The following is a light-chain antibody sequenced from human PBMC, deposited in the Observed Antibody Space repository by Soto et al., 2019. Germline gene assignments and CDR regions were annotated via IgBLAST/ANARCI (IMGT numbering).Light chain of an antibody. V-gene: IGLV2-14*01. CDR1: SSDVGGYNY. J-gene: IGLJ2*01. CDR2: DVS. Sequence: QSALTQPASVSGSPGQSITISCTGTSSDVGGYNYVSWYQQHPGKAPKLMIYDVSNRPSGVSNRFSGSKSGNTASLTISGLQAEDEADYCCSSYTSSSTYPPVVFGGGTKLTVL. CDR3: SSYTSSSTYPPVV.